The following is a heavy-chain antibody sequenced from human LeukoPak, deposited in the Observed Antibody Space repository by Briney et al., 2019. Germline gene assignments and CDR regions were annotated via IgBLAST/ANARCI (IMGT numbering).Heavy chain of an antibody. J-gene: IGHJ3*02. CDR2: ISYDGSNK. CDR3: ARDASYSNYAHAFDI. V-gene: IGHV3-30-3*01. D-gene: IGHD4-11*01. CDR1: GFTFSSYA. Sequence: GGSLRLSCAASGFTFSSYAMHWVRQASGKGLEWVAVISYDGSNKYYADSVKGRFTISRDNSKNTLYLQMNSPRAEDTAVYYCARDASYSNYAHAFDIWGQGTMVTVSS.